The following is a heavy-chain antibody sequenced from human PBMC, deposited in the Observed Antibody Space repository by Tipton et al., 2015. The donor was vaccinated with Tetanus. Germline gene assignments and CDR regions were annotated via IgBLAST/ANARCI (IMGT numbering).Heavy chain of an antibody. CDR1: GYTFTRYG. CDR2: ISPYNGNT. J-gene: IGHJ4*02. V-gene: IGHV1-18*01. Sequence: QLVQSGDEVKKPGASVKVSCKASGYTFTRYGIAWVRQAPGQGLEWVGWISPYNGNTNYGQKFQGRVTMTTETSTSTAYMELRSLRSDDTHVYFCARDYSIPYSFDNWGQGTRVIVSS. D-gene: IGHD4-11*01. CDR3: ARDYSIPYSFDN.